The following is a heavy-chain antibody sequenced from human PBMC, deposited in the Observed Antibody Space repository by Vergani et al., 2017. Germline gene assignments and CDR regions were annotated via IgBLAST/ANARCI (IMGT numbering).Heavy chain of an antibody. D-gene: IGHD6-13*01. Sequence: QVQLVQSGAEVKKPGASVKVSCKASGYTFTRYAMHWLRQAPGQRLEWMGWINAGNGNTKYSQKFQGRVTITRETSASTAYMELSSLRSEDTAVYYCARFPGYSSSWYGGYYFDDWSQRTLVTVSS. CDR2: INAGNGNT. V-gene: IGHV1-3*01. CDR1: GYTFTRYA. CDR3: ARFPGYSSSWYGGYYFDD. J-gene: IGHJ4*02.